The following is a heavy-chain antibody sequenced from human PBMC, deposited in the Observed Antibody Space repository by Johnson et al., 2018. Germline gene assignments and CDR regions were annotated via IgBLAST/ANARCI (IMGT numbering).Heavy chain of an antibody. D-gene: IGHD2-15*01. CDR2: ISYDGSNK. Sequence: QLVESGGGVVQPGRSLRLSCAASGFTFSSYGMHWVRQAPGKGLEWVAVISYDGSNKYYADSVKGRFTISRDNSKNTLYLQMNSRGAEDTAVYYCAKGHCSGGSCYLTTGDHDAFDIWGQGTMVTVSS. CDR3: AKGHCSGGSCYLTTGDHDAFDI. CDR1: GFTFSSYG. V-gene: IGHV3-30*18. J-gene: IGHJ3*02.